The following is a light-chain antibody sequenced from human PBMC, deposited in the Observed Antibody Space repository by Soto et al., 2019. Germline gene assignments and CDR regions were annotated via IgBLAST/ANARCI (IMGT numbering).Light chain of an antibody. CDR2: GAS. V-gene: IGKV3-20*01. CDR3: QQYGRSPFT. CDR1: QSVSSSY. Sequence: IVLTQSPGTLSLSPGERATLSCRSSQSVSSSYLAWYQQKPGQAPRLXIYGASSRATGIPDRFSGSGSGTDFTLTISRLEPEDFAVYYCQQYGRSPFTFGPGTKVDIK. J-gene: IGKJ3*01.